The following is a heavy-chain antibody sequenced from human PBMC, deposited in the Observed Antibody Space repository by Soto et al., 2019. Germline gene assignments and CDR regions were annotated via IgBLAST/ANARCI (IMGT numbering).Heavy chain of an antibody. CDR3: AKDGRNCGLDY. J-gene: IGHJ4*02. D-gene: IGHD2-21*01. CDR1: GFTFDDYS. CDR2: ITSNDGST. Sequence: EVQLVESGGVVVQPGGSLRLSCAASGFTFDDYSMHWVRQAPGKGLEWVSLITSNDGSTYYADSVKGRFTISRDNSKNSLYLQMSTLRTEDTALYFCAKDGRNCGLDYWGQGTLVTVSS. V-gene: IGHV3-43*01.